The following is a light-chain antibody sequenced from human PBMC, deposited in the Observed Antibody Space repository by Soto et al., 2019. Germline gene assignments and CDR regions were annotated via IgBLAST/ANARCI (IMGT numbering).Light chain of an antibody. J-gene: IGLJ1*01. CDR1: SSDVGAYDF. V-gene: IGLV2-14*03. CDR3: SSYSSTSTPV. Sequence: QSVLTQPASVSGSPGQSITISCTGXSSDVGAYDFVSWYQQHPDKAPKLMIYEVSNRPSGVSNRFSGSKSVNTATLTISGLQAEDEADYYCSSYSSTSTPVFGTGTKVTVL. CDR2: EVS.